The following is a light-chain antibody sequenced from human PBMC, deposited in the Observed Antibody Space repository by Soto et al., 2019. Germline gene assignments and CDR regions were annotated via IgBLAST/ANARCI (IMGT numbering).Light chain of an antibody. CDR3: SSYTDSSNDV. CDR1: SSDLAVYNY. V-gene: IGLV2-14*01. Sequence: QSALTQPASVSASPGRSITICCTGTSSDLAVYNYVSWYQQQPGKAPKLMIYQVTNRTSGVSNRFSGSRSGNTASLTISGLQAEDEADYYCSSYTDSSNDVFGTGTKVTV. J-gene: IGLJ1*01. CDR2: QVT.